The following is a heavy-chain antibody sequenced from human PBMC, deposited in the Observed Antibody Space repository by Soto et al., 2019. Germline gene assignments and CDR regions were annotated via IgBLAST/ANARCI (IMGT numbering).Heavy chain of an antibody. CDR2: IYDSESA. CDR3: ARASSSSSAADY. CDR1: GESISSVGYY. D-gene: IGHD6-6*01. Sequence: QVQLQESGPGLVKPSQTLSLTCSVSGESISSVGYYWRWIGHHPGKGLEWIGYIYDSESAYYNPSLKSRVTISMDTSKNHFARRLSSVTAADTAVYYCARASSSSSAADYWGQGTLATVSS. V-gene: IGHV4-31*03. J-gene: IGHJ4*02.